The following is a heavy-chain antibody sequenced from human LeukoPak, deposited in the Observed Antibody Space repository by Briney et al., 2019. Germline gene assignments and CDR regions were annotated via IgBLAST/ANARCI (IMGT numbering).Heavy chain of an antibody. CDR1: ADSMSGSY. Sequence: SETLSLTCIVSADSMSGSYWSWIRQPPGKGLEWLGNIYFTGSSKSNPSLKSRVSISLDTSKNQLSLRLASVTATDTAMYYCARRRQVTSYAPYAFDVWGQGTMVTVSS. V-gene: IGHV4-59*08. J-gene: IGHJ3*01. CDR2: IYFTGSS. CDR3: ARRRQVTSYAPYAFDV.